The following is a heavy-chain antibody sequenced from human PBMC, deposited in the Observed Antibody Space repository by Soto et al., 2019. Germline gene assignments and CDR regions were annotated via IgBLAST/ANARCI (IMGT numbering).Heavy chain of an antibody. Sequence: GGSLRLSCAASGFTFSSYWMSWVRQAPGKGLEWVANIKQDGSEKYYVDSVKGRFTISRDNAKNSLYLQMNSLRAEDTAVYYCARDAGADGEVFLEWLSRYYYYYYMDVWGKGTTVTVSS. D-gene: IGHD3-3*01. V-gene: IGHV3-7*01. J-gene: IGHJ6*03. CDR2: IKQDGSEK. CDR3: ARDAGADGEVFLEWLSRYYYYYYMDV. CDR1: GFTFSSYW.